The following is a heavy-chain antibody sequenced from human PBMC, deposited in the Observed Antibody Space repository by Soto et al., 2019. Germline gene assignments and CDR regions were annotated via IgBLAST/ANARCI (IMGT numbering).Heavy chain of an antibody. D-gene: IGHD3-22*01. CDR1: GYTFSDYY. CDR3: ASHYDMWSGYLSPVDY. J-gene: IGHJ4*02. V-gene: IGHV3-11*01. CDR2: IDTSGTKI. Sequence: QVQLVESRGDLVKPGGPLRLACAAAGYTFSDYYMSWIRQAPGKGLEWISYIDTSGTKIYYADSVKGRFTITRDNAKNSLYLEMNSLRDEDTAVYYCASHYDMWSGYLSPVDYWGQGTLVTVSS.